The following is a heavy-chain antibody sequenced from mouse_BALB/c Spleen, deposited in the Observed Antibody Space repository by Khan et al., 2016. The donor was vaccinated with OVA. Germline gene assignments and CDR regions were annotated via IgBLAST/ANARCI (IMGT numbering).Heavy chain of an antibody. J-gene: IGHJ3*01. D-gene: IGHD2-1*01. CDR3: AQSNYGTFAY. CDR1: GFTFSSYT. CDR2: ISSGGDNT. V-gene: IGHV5-9*03. Sequence: EVELVESGGGLVKPGGSLKLSCAASGFTFSSYTMSWVRQTPEKRLEWVATISSGGDNTYYPASVKGRFTISRDNAKNNLYLQMSSLRSEDTALYYGAQSNYGTFAYWGQGTLVTVSA.